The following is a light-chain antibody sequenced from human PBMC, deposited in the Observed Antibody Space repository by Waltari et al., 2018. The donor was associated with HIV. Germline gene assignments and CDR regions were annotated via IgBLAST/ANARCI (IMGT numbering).Light chain of an antibody. CDR2: DVT. V-gene: IGLV2-14*03. Sequence: QSALTQPASVSGSPGQSITISCTGASSDIGNSNYVSWFQQHPGKAPKLMIYDVTDRPSGVSPRFSGSKSGNTASLTISGLQAEDEATYYCASYTTSDTLDVVFGGGTKLYVL. J-gene: IGLJ2*01. CDR1: SSDIGNSNY. CDR3: ASYTTSDTLDVV.